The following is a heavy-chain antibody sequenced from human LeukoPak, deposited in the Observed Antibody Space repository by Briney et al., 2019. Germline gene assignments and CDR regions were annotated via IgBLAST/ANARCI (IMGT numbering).Heavy chain of an antibody. CDR3: ARGILQY. CDR1: GFSFSTYW. J-gene: IGHJ4*02. D-gene: IGHD5-18*01. Sequence: GGSLRLSCAASGFSFSTYWMSWVRLAPGKGLEWVANIKPDGSEKYYVDSVRGRFAVSRDNAKNSLNLQMNALRAEDTAVYYCARGILQYWGQGTLVTVSS. V-gene: IGHV3-7*01. CDR2: IKPDGSEK.